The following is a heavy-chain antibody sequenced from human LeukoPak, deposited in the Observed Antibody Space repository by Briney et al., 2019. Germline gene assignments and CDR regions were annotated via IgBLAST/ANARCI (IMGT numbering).Heavy chain of an antibody. CDR1: GGSISSHY. CDR3: ARYSSSRGFDY. V-gene: IGHV4-59*11. J-gene: IGHJ4*02. D-gene: IGHD6-13*01. CDR2: IYYSGST. Sequence: SETLSLTCTVSGGSISSHYWSWIRQPPGKGLEWIGYIYYSGSTNYNPSLKSRVTISVDTSKNQFSLKLSSVTAADTAVDYCARYSSSRGFDYWGQGTLVTVSS.